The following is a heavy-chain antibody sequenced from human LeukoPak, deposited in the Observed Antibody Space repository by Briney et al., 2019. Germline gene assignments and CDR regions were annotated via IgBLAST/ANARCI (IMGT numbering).Heavy chain of an antibody. CDR3: ARDVWWELLPDYYYMDV. D-gene: IGHD1-26*01. J-gene: IGHJ6*03. CDR1: GFTFSDHY. V-gene: IGHV3-72*01. Sequence: GGSLRLSCAASGFTFSDHYMDWVRQAPGKGLEWVGRTRNKVNSYTTEYAASVKGRFTISRDDSKNSLYLQMNSLKAEDTAVYYCARDVWWELLPDYYYMDVWGKGTTVTVSS. CDR2: TRNKVNSYTT.